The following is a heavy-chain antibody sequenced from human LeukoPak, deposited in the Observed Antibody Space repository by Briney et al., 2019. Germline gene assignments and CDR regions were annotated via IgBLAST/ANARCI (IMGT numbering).Heavy chain of an antibody. CDR3: ARDKGHYYDSSGHKDPFNWFDP. D-gene: IGHD3-22*01. Sequence: SVKVSCKASGGTFSSYAISWVRQAPGQGLEWMGGIIPIFGTANYAQKFQGRVTITADESTSTAYMELSSLRSEDTAVYYCARDKGHYYDSSGHKDPFNWFDPWGRGTLVTVSS. J-gene: IGHJ5*02. CDR1: GGTFSSYA. CDR2: IIPIFGTA. V-gene: IGHV1-69*01.